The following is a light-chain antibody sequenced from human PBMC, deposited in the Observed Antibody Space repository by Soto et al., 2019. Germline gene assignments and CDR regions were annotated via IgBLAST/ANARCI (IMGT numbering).Light chain of an antibody. Sequence: QSVLTQPPSASGTPGQRVTISCSGSSSNIGSNTVNWYQQLPGTAPKLLIYGDNQWPSGVSDRFSGSKSDTSASLAISGLQSDDEAHYYCATWDDSLHGVVFGGGTKVTVL. V-gene: IGLV1-44*01. CDR2: GDN. CDR3: ATWDDSLHGVV. J-gene: IGLJ2*01. CDR1: SSNIGSNT.